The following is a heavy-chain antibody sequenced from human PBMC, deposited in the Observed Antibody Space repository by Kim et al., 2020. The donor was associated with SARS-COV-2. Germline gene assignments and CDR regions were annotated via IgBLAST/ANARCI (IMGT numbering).Heavy chain of an antibody. D-gene: IGHD2-15*01. Sequence: GGSLRLSCAASGFTFSSYSMNWVRQAPGKGLEWVSSISSSSSYIYYADSVKGRFTITRDNAKNSLYLQMNSLRAEDTAVYYCARDWGIYCSGGSCYSPYYYYGMDVWDQGTTVTVSS. CDR2: ISSSSSYI. V-gene: IGHV3-21*01. CDR1: GFTFSSYS. J-gene: IGHJ6*02. CDR3: ARDWGIYCSGGSCYSPYYYYGMDV.